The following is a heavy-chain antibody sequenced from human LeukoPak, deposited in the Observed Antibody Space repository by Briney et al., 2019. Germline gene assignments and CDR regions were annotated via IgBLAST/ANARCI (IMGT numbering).Heavy chain of an antibody. CDR1: GYALTELS. J-gene: IGHJ4*02. CDR3: AGDVLVSGGSYYHGF. CDR2: VDPKDGET. D-gene: IGHD3-10*01. V-gene: IGHV1-24*01. Sequence: ASVKVSCKVSGYALTELSIHWVRQAPGKGFEWMGGVDPKDGETIYAQNFQDRVTVTDDRYTDTSYMELSGLTSEGTALYYCAGDVLVSGGSYYHGFWGQGTLVTVSS.